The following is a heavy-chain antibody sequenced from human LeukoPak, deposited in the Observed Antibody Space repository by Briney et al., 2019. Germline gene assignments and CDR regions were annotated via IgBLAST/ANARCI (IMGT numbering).Heavy chain of an antibody. Sequence: GGSLRLSCAASGFTFSSYAMSWVRQAPGKGLEWVSAISGSGGSTYYADSVKGRFTISGDNSKNTLYLQMNSLRAEDTAVYYCAKAGSSGWYGVYFDYWGRGTLVTVSS. CDR2: ISGSGGST. CDR1: GFTFSSYA. D-gene: IGHD6-19*01. J-gene: IGHJ4*02. V-gene: IGHV3-23*01. CDR3: AKAGSSGWYGVYFDY.